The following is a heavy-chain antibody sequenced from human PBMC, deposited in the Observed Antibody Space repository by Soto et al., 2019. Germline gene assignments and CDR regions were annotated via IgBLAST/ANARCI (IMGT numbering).Heavy chain of an antibody. Sequence: EVQLLESGGGLVQPGGSLRLSCAASGLTFSSYAMSWVRQAPGKGLEWVSGISSGGGSTYYADSVKGRFTVSRDKSKNTLFLQMNSLRPEDTALYYCAKIPPASYYYDVTGYHWYFDLWGRGTLVTVSS. CDR3: AKIPPASYYYDVTGYHWYFDL. D-gene: IGHD3-22*01. CDR2: ISSGGGST. V-gene: IGHV3-23*01. CDR1: GLTFSSYA. J-gene: IGHJ2*01.